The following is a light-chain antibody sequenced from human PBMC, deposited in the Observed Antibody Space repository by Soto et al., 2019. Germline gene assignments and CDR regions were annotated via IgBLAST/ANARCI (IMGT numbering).Light chain of an antibody. V-gene: IGKV3-20*01. CDR2: GAS. CDR3: QQYGSSPFT. Sequence: EIVLTQSPGTLSLSPGERATLSCRASQSVNNNYLAWYQQRPGQAPRLLISGASNRVTGIPDRFSGSGSGTDFTLAISRLEPEDFAVYYCQQYGSSPFTFGPGTKVDL. CDR1: QSVNNNY. J-gene: IGKJ3*01.